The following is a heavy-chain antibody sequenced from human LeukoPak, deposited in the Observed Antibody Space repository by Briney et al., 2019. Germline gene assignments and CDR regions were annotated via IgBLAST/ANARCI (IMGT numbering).Heavy chain of an antibody. CDR2: ISSSSSTI. CDR3: PVIYCSSTSCNVV. V-gene: IGHV3-48*04. CDR1: GFNFIDYS. Sequence: PGGSLRLSCAASGFNFIDYSMNWVRQAPGKGLEWVSNISSSSSTIYYADSVKGRFTISRDNAKNSLYLQMNSLRAEDTAVYYCPVIYCSSTSCNVVWGQGTLVTVSS. J-gene: IGHJ4*02. D-gene: IGHD2-2*01.